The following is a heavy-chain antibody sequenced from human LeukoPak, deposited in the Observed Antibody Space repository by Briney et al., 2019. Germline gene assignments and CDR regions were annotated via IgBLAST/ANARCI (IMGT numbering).Heavy chain of an antibody. V-gene: IGHV3-23*01. Sequence: PGGSLRLSCAASGFTFSSYAMSWVRQAPGKGLEWVSAISGSGGSTYYADSVKGRFAISRDNSKNTLYLQMNSLRAEDTAVYYCAKDTLGIIAVAGFFDYWGQGTLVTVSS. CDR3: AKDTLGIIAVAGFFDY. CDR2: ISGSGGST. D-gene: IGHD6-19*01. J-gene: IGHJ4*02. CDR1: GFTFSSYA.